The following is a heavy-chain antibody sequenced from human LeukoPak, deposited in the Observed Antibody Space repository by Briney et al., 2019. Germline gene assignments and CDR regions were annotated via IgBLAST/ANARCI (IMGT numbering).Heavy chain of an antibody. CDR3: VKEYFRGFDQ. CDR1: GFIFNGYG. J-gene: IGHJ4*02. Sequence: GGSLRLSCAASGFIFNGYGMHWVRRAPGKGLDWVAAISNDGKLEYYEDSVRGRFTISRDNSENTVHLQMNSLRTGDTAVYYCVKEYFRGFDQWGQGTLVIVSS. V-gene: IGHV3-30*18. D-gene: IGHD2/OR15-2a*01. CDR2: ISNDGKLE.